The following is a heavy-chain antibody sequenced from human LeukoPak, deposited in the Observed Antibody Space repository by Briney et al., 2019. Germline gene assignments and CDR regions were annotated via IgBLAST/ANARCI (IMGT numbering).Heavy chain of an antibody. V-gene: IGHV3-48*03. J-gene: IGHJ6*03. CDR3: ARDSNAYGYYYMDV. Sequence: GGSLRLSCAASGFTFSSYEMNWVRQAPGKGLEWVSYISSSGSTIYYADSVKGRLTISRDNAENSLYLQMNSLRAEDTAVYYCARDSNAYGYYYMDVWGKGTTVTVSS. CDR1: GFTFSSYE. D-gene: IGHD4-11*01. CDR2: ISSSGSTI.